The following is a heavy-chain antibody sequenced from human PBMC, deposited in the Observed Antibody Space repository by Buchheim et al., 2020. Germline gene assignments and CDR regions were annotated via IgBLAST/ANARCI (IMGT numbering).Heavy chain of an antibody. CDR2: IHPGDGTT. CDR3: ARDKEAFDY. J-gene: IGHJ4*02. V-gene: IGHV1-46*01. CDR1: GDTFTFTHYY. Sequence: QVLLVQSGTEVMKPGASLKLSCKASGDTFTFTHYYMHWVRQAPGQGLEWAGVIHPGDGTTGYAQKFQGRVTKTRDTSTTTIYMELSGLTSEDTAVYYCARDKEAFDYWGQGTL.